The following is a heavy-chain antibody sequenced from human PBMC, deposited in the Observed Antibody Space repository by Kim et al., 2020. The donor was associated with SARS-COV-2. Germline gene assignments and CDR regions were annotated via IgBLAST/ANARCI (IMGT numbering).Heavy chain of an antibody. CDR1: GFTFSSYA. J-gene: IGHJ4*02. CDR3: ARVIAVAGQDY. V-gene: IGHV3-30-3*01. CDR2: ISYDGSNK. D-gene: IGHD6-19*01. Sequence: GGSLRLSCAASGFTFSSYAMHWVRQAPGKGLEWVAVISYDGSNKYYADSVKGRFTISRDNSKNTLYLQMNSLRAEDTAVYYCARVIAVAGQDYWGQGTLVTVSS.